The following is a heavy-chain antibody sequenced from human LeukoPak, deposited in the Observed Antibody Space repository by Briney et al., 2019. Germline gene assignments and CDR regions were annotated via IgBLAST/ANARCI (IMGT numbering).Heavy chain of an antibody. CDR3: ARDTLSSSWYLGGMDV. Sequence: GGSLRLSCAASGFTFSSYSMNWVRQAPGKGLEWVSYISSSSSTIYYADSVKGRFTISRDNAKNSLYLQMNSLRAEDTAVYYCARDTLSSSWYLGGMDVWGQGTTVTVSS. V-gene: IGHV3-48*04. CDR1: GFTFSSYS. D-gene: IGHD6-13*01. CDR2: ISSSSSTI. J-gene: IGHJ6*02.